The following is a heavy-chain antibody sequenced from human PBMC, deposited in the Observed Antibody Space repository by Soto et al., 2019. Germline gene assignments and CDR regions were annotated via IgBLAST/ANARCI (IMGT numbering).Heavy chain of an antibody. CDR1: GDSVSRTSVA. J-gene: IGHJ4*02. CDR3: VRGQFSAFDC. CDR2: TYYRSKWNS. Sequence: QVQLHQSGPGLVKPSQTLSLTCAISGDSVSRTSVAWNWIRQSPSGGLEWLGRTYYRSKWNSDYAVSVRGRITINPDTSKSQFSLQLNSVTPEDTAVYYCVRGQFSAFDCWGQGTLVTVSS. V-gene: IGHV6-1*01.